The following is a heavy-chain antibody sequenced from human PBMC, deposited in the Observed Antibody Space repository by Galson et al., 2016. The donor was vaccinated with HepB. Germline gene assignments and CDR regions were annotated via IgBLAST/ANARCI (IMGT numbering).Heavy chain of an antibody. V-gene: IGHV3-48*02. Sequence: LRLSCAASGFTFSNYHMNWVRQAPGKGLEWVSHIGTSSSTIYYADSVKGRFTISRDNAKNSLYLQMSSLRDEDTAVYYCACGYSGYEYGGGPSASDYWGQGTLVTVSS. CDR3: ACGYSGYEYGGGPSASDY. CDR1: GFTFSNYH. J-gene: IGHJ4*02. CDR2: IGTSSSTI. D-gene: IGHD5-12*01.